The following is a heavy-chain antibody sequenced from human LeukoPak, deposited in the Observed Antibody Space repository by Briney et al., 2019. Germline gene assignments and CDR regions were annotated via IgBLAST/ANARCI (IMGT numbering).Heavy chain of an antibody. CDR2: IKSMPHGGTA. CDR1: GLTFTNAW. CDR3: TNYNSGWS. V-gene: IGHV3-15*01. Sequence: PGGSLRLSCAASGLTFTNAWMSWVRQAPGKGPEWVGRIKSMPHGGTADYSAPVEGRFIISRDDSKNTLYLQMNNLKTEDTAIYYCTNYNSGWSWGQGTLVTVSS. J-gene: IGHJ5*02. D-gene: IGHD6-19*01.